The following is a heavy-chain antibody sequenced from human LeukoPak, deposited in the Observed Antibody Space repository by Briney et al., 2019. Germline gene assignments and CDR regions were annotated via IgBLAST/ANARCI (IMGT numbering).Heavy chain of an antibody. CDR1: GGSISPYY. CDR3: ARVLTIFGVVDAFDI. J-gene: IGHJ3*02. CDR2: IYYSGST. V-gene: IGHV4-59*01. Sequence: SETLSLTCIVSGGSISPYYWSWIRQPPGSGLEWIAYIYYSGSTSYNPSLKSRVAISVDTSNNEVSLKLSSVTAADTAVYYCARVLTIFGVVDAFDIWGQGTMVTVSS. D-gene: IGHD3-3*01.